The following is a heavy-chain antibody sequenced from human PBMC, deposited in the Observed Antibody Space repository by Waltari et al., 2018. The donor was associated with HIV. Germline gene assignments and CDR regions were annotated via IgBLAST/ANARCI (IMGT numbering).Heavy chain of an antibody. CDR2: IKEDGSEK. J-gene: IGHJ4*02. CDR3: ARARYCSSISCSYFDD. D-gene: IGHD2-2*01. CDR1: GLSFSGHW. Sequence: VQLVESGGGLVQSGGSLRLSCAVSGLSFSGHWMSWVSQDPGKGLELVANIKEDGSEKYYVDSVKGRFTISGDNAKNSLYLQMNSLRAEDTAMYYCARARYCSSISCSYFDDWGQGTLVTVSS. V-gene: IGHV3-7*01.